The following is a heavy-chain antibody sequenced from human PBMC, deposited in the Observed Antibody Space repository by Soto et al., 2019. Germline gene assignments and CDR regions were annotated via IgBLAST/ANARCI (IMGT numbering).Heavy chain of an antibody. Sequence: EVQLAESGGGLAQPGGSLRLSCAASGFTLSGYAMDWVRQAPGKGLEYVSGISSNGVGTYYANSVQGRFTISRDNSKNTVYLQMASLRPEGMAVYYCARRDRPDFYYMDVWGKGTTVTVSS. D-gene: IGHD6-6*01. CDR3: ARRDRPDFYYMDV. CDR1: GFTLSGYA. V-gene: IGHV3-64*01. J-gene: IGHJ6*03. CDR2: ISSNGVGT.